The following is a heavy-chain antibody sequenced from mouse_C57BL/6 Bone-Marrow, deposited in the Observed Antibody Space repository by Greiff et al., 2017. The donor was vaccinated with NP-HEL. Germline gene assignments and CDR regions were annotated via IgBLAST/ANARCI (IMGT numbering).Heavy chain of an antibody. D-gene: IGHD2-4*01. CDR2: IDPSDSYT. J-gene: IGHJ4*01. CDR1: GYTFTSYW. CDR3: ASYDYDGFYAMDY. Sequence: QVQLQQPGAELVMPGASVKLSCKASGYTFTSYWMHWVKQRPGQGLEWIGEIDPSDSYTNYNQKFKGKSTLTVDKSSSTAYMQLSSLTSEDSAVYYCASYDYDGFYAMDYWGQGTSVTVSS. V-gene: IGHV1-69*01.